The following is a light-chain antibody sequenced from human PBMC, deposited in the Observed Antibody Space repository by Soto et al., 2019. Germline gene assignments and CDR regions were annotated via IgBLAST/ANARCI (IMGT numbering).Light chain of an antibody. CDR2: GAS. Sequence: IVMTQSPATLSMSPGDRATLSCRASQSLVTNMAWYQQKPGQAPRLLIYGASIRATGVPARFTGSGSGTEFTLTIDSLQSEDFAVYYCQQYNVGLRTFGRGTRVEV. J-gene: IGKJ1*01. CDR1: QSLVTN. V-gene: IGKV3-15*01. CDR3: QQYNVGLRT.